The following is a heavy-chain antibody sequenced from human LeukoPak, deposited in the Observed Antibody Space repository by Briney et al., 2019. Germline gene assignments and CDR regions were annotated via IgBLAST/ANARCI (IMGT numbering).Heavy chain of an antibody. Sequence: PGGSLRLSCAASGFTFSSYSMNWVRQAPGKGLEWVSSISGSSSYIYYADSVKGRFTISRDNAKNSLYLQMNSLRAEDTAVYYCTRDSTTVVIYDAFDIWGQGTMVTVSS. CDR1: GFTFSSYS. V-gene: IGHV3-21*01. D-gene: IGHD4-23*01. CDR3: TRDSTTVVIYDAFDI. J-gene: IGHJ3*02. CDR2: ISGSSSYI.